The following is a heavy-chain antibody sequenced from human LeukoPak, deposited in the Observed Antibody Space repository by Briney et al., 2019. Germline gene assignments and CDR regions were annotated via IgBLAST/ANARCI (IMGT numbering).Heavy chain of an antibody. CDR2: ISAYNGYT. CDR1: GYTFTGYY. J-gene: IGHJ3*02. D-gene: IGHD2-2*01. Sequence: ASVKVSCKASGYTFTGYYMHWVRQAPGQGLEWMGWISAYNGYTNYAQKLQGRVTMTTDTSTSTAHMELRSLRSDDTAVYYCARGAYCSSASCYPGAFDIWGQGTMVAVSS. CDR3: ARGAYCSSASCYPGAFDI. V-gene: IGHV1-18*04.